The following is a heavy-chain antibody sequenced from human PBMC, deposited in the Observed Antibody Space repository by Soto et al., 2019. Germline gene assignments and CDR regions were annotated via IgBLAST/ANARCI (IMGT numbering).Heavy chain of an antibody. Sequence: ASETLSLTCTVSGGSISSYYWSWIRQPPGKGLEWIGYIYYSGSTNYNPSLKSRVTISVDTSKNQFSLKLSSVTAADTAVYYCARETPTGTRRYCMDVWGQGTTVTVSS. D-gene: IGHD4-4*01. V-gene: IGHV4-59*01. CDR3: ARETPTGTRRYCMDV. J-gene: IGHJ6*02. CDR2: IYYSGST. CDR1: GGSISSYY.